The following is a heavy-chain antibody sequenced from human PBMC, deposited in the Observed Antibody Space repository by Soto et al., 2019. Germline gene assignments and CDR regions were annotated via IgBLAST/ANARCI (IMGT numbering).Heavy chain of an antibody. Sequence: ASVKVSCKASGYTFTSYGISWVRQAPGQGLEWMGWISAYNGNTNYAQKLQGRVTMTTDTSTSTAYMELRSLRSDDTAVYYCARGDYSGYEDYYYGMDVWGQGTTVTVSS. J-gene: IGHJ6*02. CDR1: GYTFTSYG. CDR3: ARGDYSGYEDYYYGMDV. V-gene: IGHV1-18*01. CDR2: ISAYNGNT. D-gene: IGHD5-12*01.